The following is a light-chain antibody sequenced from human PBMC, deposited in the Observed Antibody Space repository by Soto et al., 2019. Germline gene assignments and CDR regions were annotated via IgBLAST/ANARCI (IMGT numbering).Light chain of an antibody. V-gene: IGKV1-27*01. CDR2: AAY. CDR1: QAISNS. J-gene: IGKJ5*01. CDR3: QTYNTARPT. Sequence: DIQMTQSPSSLSASMGDRVAIFCRASQAISNSVAWYQQKPGKPPQLLIYAAYNLQSGFPSRFSGSGSGTDFTLTISSLQPEDVAIYYCQTYNTARPTFGQGTRLGIK.